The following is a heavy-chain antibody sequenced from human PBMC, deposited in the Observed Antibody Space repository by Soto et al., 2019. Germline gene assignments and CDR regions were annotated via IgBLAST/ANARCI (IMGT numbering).Heavy chain of an antibody. CDR1: GYMFNTYG. CDR3: ARTYGSGDYFLPFEY. CDR2: ISVYNGNI. J-gene: IGHJ4*02. D-gene: IGHD3-10*01. Sequence: QVQLLQSGAEVKKPGASVKVSCKASGYMFNTYGITWVRQAPGQGLEWMGWISVYNGNIDYAQKFEGRVTMTTDTPTSTAYMELKSLTSDDTAGYYCARTYGSGDYFLPFEYWGQGTPVSVSS. V-gene: IGHV1-18*01.